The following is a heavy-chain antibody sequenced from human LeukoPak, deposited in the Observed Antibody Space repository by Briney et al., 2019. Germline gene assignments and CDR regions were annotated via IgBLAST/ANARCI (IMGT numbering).Heavy chain of an antibody. V-gene: IGHV3-23*01. CDR2: ISGGGGST. CDR3: AKDRYCGGGTCYWSYFDY. Sequence: GGSLRLSYAASGFTFRTYAMTWVRQAPGKGLEWVSAISGGGGSTYYADSVKGRFTISRDNSKNTLYLQMNTLRAEDTAVYYCAKDRYCGGGTCYWSYFDYWGQGTLVTVSS. D-gene: IGHD2-15*01. J-gene: IGHJ4*02. CDR1: GFTFRTYA.